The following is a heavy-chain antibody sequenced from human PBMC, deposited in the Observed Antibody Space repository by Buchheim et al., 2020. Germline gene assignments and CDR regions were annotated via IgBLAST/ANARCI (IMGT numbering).Heavy chain of an antibody. CDR2: ISYDGSNK. CDR1: GFTFSSYG. J-gene: IGHJ4*02. D-gene: IGHD3-10*01. Sequence: QVQLVESGGGVVQPGRFLRLSCAASGFTFSSYGMHWVRQAPGKGLEWVAVISYDGSNKYYADSVKGRFTISRDNSKNTLYLQMNSLRAEDTAVYYCAKDRLYGSGPYYFDYWGQGTL. V-gene: IGHV3-30*18. CDR3: AKDRLYGSGPYYFDY.